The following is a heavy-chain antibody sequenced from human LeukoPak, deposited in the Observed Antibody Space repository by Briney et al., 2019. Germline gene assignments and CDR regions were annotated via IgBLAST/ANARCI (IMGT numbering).Heavy chain of an antibody. Sequence: GGSLRLSCAASGFTFSSYVMSWVRQAPGKGLEWVALIWYDGSNKYYADSVKGRFTISRDNSMNTLYLQMNSLRAEDTAVYYCARDTRYYDSSGYYWLDYWGQGTLVTVSS. J-gene: IGHJ4*02. CDR3: ARDTRYYDSSGYYWLDY. CDR2: IWYDGSNK. V-gene: IGHV3-33*08. CDR1: GFTFSSYV. D-gene: IGHD3-22*01.